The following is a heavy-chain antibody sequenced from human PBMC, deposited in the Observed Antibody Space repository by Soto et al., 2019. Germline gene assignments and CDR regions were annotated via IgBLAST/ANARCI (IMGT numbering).Heavy chain of an antibody. V-gene: IGHV3-48*02. Sequence: PGGSLRLSCAASGFTFSDFSMKLVRQAPGKGLEWVSYIKGGSDISYADSVKGRFTISRDNAKNSLYLEMNSLRDEDTAIYYCARDRDYAYVDWGQGTLVTVSS. CDR3: ARDRDYAYVD. CDR2: IKGGSDI. CDR1: GFTFSDFS. J-gene: IGHJ4*02. D-gene: IGHD3-16*01.